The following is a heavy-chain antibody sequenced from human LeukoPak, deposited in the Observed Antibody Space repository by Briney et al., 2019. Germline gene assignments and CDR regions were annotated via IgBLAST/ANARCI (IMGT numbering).Heavy chain of an antibody. Sequence: SETLSLTCAVYGGSFSGYYWSWIRQPPGKGLEWIGEINHSGSTNYNPSLKSRLTISVDTSKNQFSLKLSSVTAADTAVYYCARDGSSSWYDAFDIWGQGTMVTVSS. J-gene: IGHJ3*02. CDR2: INHSGST. CDR1: GGSFSGYY. CDR3: ARDGSSSWYDAFDI. V-gene: IGHV4-34*01. D-gene: IGHD6-13*01.